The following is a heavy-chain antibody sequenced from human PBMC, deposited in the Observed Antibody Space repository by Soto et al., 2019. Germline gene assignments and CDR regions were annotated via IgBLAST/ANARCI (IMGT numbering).Heavy chain of an antibody. CDR1: GYSFTTYW. V-gene: IGHV5-51*01. CDR3: ARSLAPSIAAAGTDY. Sequence: GESLKISCKGSGYSFTTYWIGWVRQMPGKGLEWMGIINPVDSDTRYSPSFQGQVTISADKSIGTAYLQWSSLKASDTAIYYCARSLAPSIAAAGTDYWGQGTLVTVSS. CDR2: INPVDSDT. D-gene: IGHD6-13*01. J-gene: IGHJ4*02.